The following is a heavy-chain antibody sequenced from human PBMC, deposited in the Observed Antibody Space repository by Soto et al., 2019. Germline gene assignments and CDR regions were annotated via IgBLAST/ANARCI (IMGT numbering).Heavy chain of an antibody. V-gene: IGHV4-31*03. D-gene: IGHD5-18*01. J-gene: IGHJ5*02. CDR3: ARDQRYSYGNSDRFDP. CDR2: IYYSGST. CDR1: GGSISSGGYY. Sequence: SETLSLTCTVSGGSISSGGYYWSWLRQHPGKGLEWIGYIYYSGSTYYNPSLKSRVTISADTSKNHFSLKLSSVTAADTAVYYCARDQRYSYGNSDRFDPWGQGTLVTVSS.